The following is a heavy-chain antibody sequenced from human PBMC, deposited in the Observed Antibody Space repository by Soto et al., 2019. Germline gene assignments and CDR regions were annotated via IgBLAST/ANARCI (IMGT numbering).Heavy chain of an antibody. J-gene: IGHJ4*02. V-gene: IGHV4-4*02. D-gene: IGHD3-22*01. CDR2: VYHDGSA. Sequence: PSETLSLTCDVSGVSISSGNWWSWVRQPPGKGLEWIGEVYHDGSANYHPSLESRVTISVDRSKNQFSLKLNSVTAADTAIYYCARLVYDSRLNYLYFDYWGQGTLVTVPQ. CDR3: ARLVYDSRLNYLYFDY. CDR1: GVSISSGNW.